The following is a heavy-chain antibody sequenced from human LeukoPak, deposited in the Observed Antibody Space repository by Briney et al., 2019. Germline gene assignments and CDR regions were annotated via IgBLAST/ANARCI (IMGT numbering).Heavy chain of an antibody. J-gene: IGHJ5*02. CDR3: AKGEDIVVVPAAMPKWFDP. V-gene: IGHV3-30*02. D-gene: IGHD2-2*01. CDR2: IRYDGSNK. Sequence: GGSLRLSCAASGFTFSSYGMHWVRQAPGKGLEWVAFIRYDGSNKYYADSVKGRFTISRDNSKNTLYLQMNSLRAEDTAVHYCAKGEDIVVVPAAMPKWFDPWGQGTLVTVSS. CDR1: GFTFSSYG.